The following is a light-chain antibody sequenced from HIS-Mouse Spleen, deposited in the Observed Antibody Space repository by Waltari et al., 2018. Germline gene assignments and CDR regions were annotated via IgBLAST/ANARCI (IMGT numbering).Light chain of an antibody. CDR2: EVS. V-gene: IGLV2-8*01. CDR3: SSYAGSNNYV. CDR1: SSDVGGYNY. Sequence: QSALPQPPSASGSPGQSVTISCTGTSSDVGGYNYVSWYQQHPGKAPKLMIYEVSKRPSGVPDRFSGSKSGNTASLTVSELQAEDEADYYCSSYAGSNNYVFGTGTKVIVL. J-gene: IGLJ1*01.